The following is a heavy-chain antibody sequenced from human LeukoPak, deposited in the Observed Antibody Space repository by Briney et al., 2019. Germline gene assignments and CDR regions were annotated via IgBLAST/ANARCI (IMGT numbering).Heavy chain of an antibody. CDR1: GGTFSSYA. D-gene: IGHD6-6*01. V-gene: IGHV1-69*06. CDR2: IIPIFGTA. J-gene: IGHJ6*03. CDR3: AKQLVPSLVEPYYYMDV. Sequence: SVKVSCKASGGTFSSYAISWVRQAPGQGLEWMGGIIPIFGTANYAQKFQGRVTIAADKSTSTAYMELSSLRSEDTAVYYCAKQLVPSLVEPYYYMDVWGKGTTVTVSS.